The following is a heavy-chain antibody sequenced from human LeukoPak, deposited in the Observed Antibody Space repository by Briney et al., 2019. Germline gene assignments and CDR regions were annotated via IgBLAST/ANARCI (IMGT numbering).Heavy chain of an antibody. CDR3: AKLTSGWFEDF. CDR2: ISGSDGST. CDR1: GFTFSSYA. Sequence: GGSLRLSCAASGFTFSSYAMTWVRQAPGKGLEWVSAISGSDGSTYYVDSVKGRFTISGDFSRNTLYLQMNSLRAEDTAVYYCAKLTSGWFEDFWGQGTLVTVSS. V-gene: IGHV3-23*01. J-gene: IGHJ4*02. D-gene: IGHD6-19*01.